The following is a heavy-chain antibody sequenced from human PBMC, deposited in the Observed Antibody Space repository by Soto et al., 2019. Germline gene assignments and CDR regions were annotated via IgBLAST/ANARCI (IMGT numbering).Heavy chain of an antibody. J-gene: IGHJ4*02. Sequence: LRLSCEASGFTFINYAMSWVRQSPGKGLEWVSSISDTGGDSYYADSMDGRFSVSRDNSKNTLYLQINSLRAEDTAIYYCVRDLYRSATMPCLDHWGQGALVTVSS. CDR1: GFTFINYA. CDR3: VRDLYRSATMPCLDH. CDR2: ISDTGGDS. V-gene: IGHV3-23*01. D-gene: IGHD1-1*01.